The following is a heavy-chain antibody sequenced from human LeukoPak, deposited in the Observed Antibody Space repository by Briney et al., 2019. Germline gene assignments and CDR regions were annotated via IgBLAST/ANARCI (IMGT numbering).Heavy chain of an antibody. J-gene: IGHJ4*02. D-gene: IGHD4-23*01. CDR1: GGSISSSDYY. CDR3: ARTVGTHRFDY. V-gene: IGHV4-39*01. CDR2: IYYNGTT. Sequence: PSETLSLTCTVSGGSISSSDYYWGWIRQPPGERLEWIGTIYYNGTTYYDPSLQSRVIISVDTSKNQFSLKLTSVTAPHTAVYYCARTVGTHRFDYWGQGILVTVSS.